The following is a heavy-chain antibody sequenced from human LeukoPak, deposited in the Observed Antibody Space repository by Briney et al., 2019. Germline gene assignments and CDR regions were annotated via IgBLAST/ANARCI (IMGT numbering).Heavy chain of an antibody. J-gene: IGHJ4*02. D-gene: IGHD3-10*01. CDR1: GYTFSNHG. CDR3: ASDIGVSQFDY. CDR2: ISRYNGQT. V-gene: IGHV1-18*01. Sequence: ASVKVSCKASGYTFSNHGISWVRQAPGQGLEWMGWISRYNGQTEYAQKFQGRVTFTTDTSTSTAYMEVRSLTSDDTAVYYCASDIGVSQFDYWGQGTLVTVSS.